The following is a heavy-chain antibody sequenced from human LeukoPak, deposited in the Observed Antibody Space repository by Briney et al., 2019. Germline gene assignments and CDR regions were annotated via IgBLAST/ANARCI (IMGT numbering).Heavy chain of an antibody. CDR2: IYYSGTT. D-gene: IGHD5-18*01. J-gene: IGHJ4*02. Sequence: KPSETLSLTCTVSGGSISGYYCSWIRQPPGKVLEWIGYIYYSGTTNYNPSLKSRVTISVDTSKNHLSLKLGSVTAADTAVYYCARGDTAMVLWGQGTLVTVSS. CDR1: GGSISGYY. CDR3: ARGDTAMVL. V-gene: IGHV4-59*01.